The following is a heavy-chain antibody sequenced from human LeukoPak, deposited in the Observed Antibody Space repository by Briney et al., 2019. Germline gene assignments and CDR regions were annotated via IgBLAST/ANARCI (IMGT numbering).Heavy chain of an antibody. J-gene: IGHJ4*02. CDR1: GFTFSSDS. V-gene: IGHV3-21*01. Sequence: GGSLRLSCAASGFTFSSDSMNWLRQAPGKGLEWVSSISSTSGFISYADSVKGRFTISRDNAKSSLYLQMNSLRAEDTALYYCARVHSGYGPDYIVHWGQGTPVTVSS. CDR2: ISSTSGFI. D-gene: IGHD5-12*01. CDR3: ARVHSGYGPDYIVH.